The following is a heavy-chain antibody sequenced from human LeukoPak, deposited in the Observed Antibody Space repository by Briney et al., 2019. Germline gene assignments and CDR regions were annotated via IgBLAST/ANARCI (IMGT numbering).Heavy chain of an antibody. J-gene: IGHJ4*02. V-gene: IGHV5-51*01. CDR3: ARVAATHTLYYFDY. CDR2: IYPGDSDT. D-gene: IGHD2-15*01. CDR1: GYTFSRSW. Sequence: GESLQISCKGSGYTFSRSWIGWVRQMPGKGLEWMGIIYPGDSDTRYSPSFQGQVTISADKSISTAYLQWSSLKASDTAMYYCARVAATHTLYYFDYWGQGTLVTVSS.